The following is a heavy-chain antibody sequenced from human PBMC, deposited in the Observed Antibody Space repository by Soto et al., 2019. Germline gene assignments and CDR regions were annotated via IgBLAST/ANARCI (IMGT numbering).Heavy chain of an antibody. D-gene: IGHD1-26*01. CDR1: GFTFSSYG. J-gene: IGHJ3*02. CDR2: ISYDGSNK. CDR3: AKVLSLWEVLDPSAFDI. V-gene: IGHV3-30*18. Sequence: QVQLVESGGGVVQPGRSLRLSCAASGFTFSSYGMHWVRQAPGKGLEWVAVISYDGSNKYYADSVKGRFTISRDNSKNTLYQQMNSLRAEDTAVYYCAKVLSLWEVLDPSAFDIWGQGTMVTVSS.